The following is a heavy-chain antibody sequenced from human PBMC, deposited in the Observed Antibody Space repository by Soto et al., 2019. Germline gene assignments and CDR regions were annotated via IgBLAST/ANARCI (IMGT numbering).Heavy chain of an antibody. V-gene: IGHV1-69*01. CDR1: GGTFSSYA. D-gene: IGHD3-10*01. CDR2: IIPIFGTA. Sequence: QVQLVQSGAEVKKPGSSVKVSCKASGGTFSSYAISWVRQAPGQGRAWLGGIIPIFGTATYAQKLQGRVTITADESAGPAYRELSSLRSEETAVYYCARDLEGFGEFNYYCGMDVWGPGTTVTVS. CDR3: ARDLEGFGEFNYYCGMDV. J-gene: IGHJ6*02.